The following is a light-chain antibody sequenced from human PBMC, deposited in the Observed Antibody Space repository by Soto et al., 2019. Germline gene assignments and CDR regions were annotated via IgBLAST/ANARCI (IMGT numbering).Light chain of an antibody. Sequence: QAMVTQPPSASGTPGQRVTISCSGSSSNIGINTVNWYQQLPGTAPKLLIYSNDQRPSGVPDRFSGSKSGTSASLAISGLQSEDEADYYWAAWDGSLNGYVFGTGTKLTVL. CDR2: SND. V-gene: IGLV1-44*01. CDR1: SSNIGINT. J-gene: IGLJ1*01. CDR3: AAWDGSLNGYV.